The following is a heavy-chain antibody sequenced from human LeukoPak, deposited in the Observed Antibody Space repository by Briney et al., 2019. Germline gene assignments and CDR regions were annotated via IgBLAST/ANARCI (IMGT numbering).Heavy chain of an antibody. CDR1: GFTFSTYA. J-gene: IGHJ4*02. D-gene: IGHD4-11*01. V-gene: IGHV3-30-3*01. CDR2: ISYDGSNK. CDR3: ARDTYTDY. Sequence: HPGRSLRLSCAASGFTFSTYAMHWVRQAPGKGLEWMAVISYDGSNKYYADSVKGRFTISRDNSKNTLYLQMNSLRAEDTAVYYCARDTYTDYWGQGTLVTVSS.